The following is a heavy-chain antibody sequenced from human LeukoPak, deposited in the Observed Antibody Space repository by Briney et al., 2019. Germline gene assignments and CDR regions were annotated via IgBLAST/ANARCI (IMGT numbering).Heavy chain of an antibody. J-gene: IGHJ6*02. CDR1: GFTFSSYG. CDR3: GRAPPTREQWLATLWAIDV. Sequence: GGSLSLSCAASGFTFSSYGMIWVRQAPGKGLEWVSSISTSSSYIYYADSVKGRFTISRDNAKNSLYLQMNSLRADDTAAYYCGRAPPTREQWLATLWAIDVWGQGTTVTVSS. D-gene: IGHD6-19*01. CDR2: ISTSSSYI. V-gene: IGHV3-21*01.